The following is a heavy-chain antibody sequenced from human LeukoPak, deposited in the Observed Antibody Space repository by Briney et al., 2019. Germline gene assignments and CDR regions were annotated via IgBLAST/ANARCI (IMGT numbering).Heavy chain of an antibody. CDR3: ARDWWGPDRTPAAHLCHL. D-gene: IGHD2-21*02. Sequence: GASVTFSCKASGFPLTAYYIHWVRQAPGQGLEWMGRIYPNSGGSNYAQRFQGRVTMTWDTSIATVYTQLSRLTSDDTAVYYCARDWWGPDRTPAAHLCHLWGEGTVVRLL. CDR2: IYPNSGGS. J-gene: IGHJ5*02. V-gene: IGHV1-2*06. CDR1: GFPLTAYY.